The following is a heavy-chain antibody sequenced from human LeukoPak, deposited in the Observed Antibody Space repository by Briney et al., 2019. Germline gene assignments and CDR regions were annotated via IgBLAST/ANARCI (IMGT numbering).Heavy chain of an antibody. CDR2: ISGSGGST. Sequence: PGGSLRLSCAASGFTFSSYAMSWVRQAPGKGLEWVSAISGSGGSTYYADTVKGRFTISRDNSKNTLYLQMNSLRAEDTAVYYCAKGLLSLYGDAYFDYWGQGTLVTVSS. V-gene: IGHV3-23*01. J-gene: IGHJ4*02. CDR3: AKGLLSLYGDAYFDY. D-gene: IGHD4-17*01. CDR1: GFTFSSYA.